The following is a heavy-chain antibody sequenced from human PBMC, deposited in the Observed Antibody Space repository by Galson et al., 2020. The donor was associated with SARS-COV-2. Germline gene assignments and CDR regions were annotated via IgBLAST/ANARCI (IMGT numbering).Heavy chain of an antibody. J-gene: IGHJ6*03. V-gene: IGHV3-72*01. D-gene: IGHD3-3*01. CDR2: RRSKAYSYTT. CDR3: AKANDLWRGSFTVDYYMVV. Sequence: GESRKISCVVSGFPFSAHHMDWVRQVPGKGLEWVGRRRSKAYSYTTEYAESVNGRFTISRDDSAKSLNLNMNNLKTEDSTVYFCAKANDLWRGSFTVDYYMVVWGNGTTVTLSS. CDR1: GFPFSAHH.